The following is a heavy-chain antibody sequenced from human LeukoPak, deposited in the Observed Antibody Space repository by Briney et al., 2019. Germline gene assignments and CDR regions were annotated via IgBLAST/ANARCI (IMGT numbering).Heavy chain of an antibody. D-gene: IGHD3-10*01. CDR2: IYSSGST. J-gene: IGHJ4*02. V-gene: IGHV4-4*07. CDR3: AREAGSGRAMDY. Sequence: SETLSLTCTVSAGSISSYYWSWIRQPAGKGLEWIGRIYSSGSTNYNSSLESRVTMSVDTSKNQFSLKLSSVTAADTAVYYCAREAGSGRAMDYWGQGTLVTVSS. CDR1: AGSISSYY.